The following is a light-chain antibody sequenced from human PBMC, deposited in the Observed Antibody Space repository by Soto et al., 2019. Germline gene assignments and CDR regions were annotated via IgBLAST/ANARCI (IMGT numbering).Light chain of an antibody. Sequence: SVLTQPASVSGSPGQSITSSCSGTSSDIGTYDHVAWFQQFPGKTPKLVIYNVSDRPSGVSYRFSGSKSGNTASLTISELQADDEADYYCISYTVSRSYVFGTGTKVTVL. V-gene: IGLV2-14*01. CDR2: NVS. CDR1: SSDIGTYDH. CDR3: ISYTVSRSYV. J-gene: IGLJ1*01.